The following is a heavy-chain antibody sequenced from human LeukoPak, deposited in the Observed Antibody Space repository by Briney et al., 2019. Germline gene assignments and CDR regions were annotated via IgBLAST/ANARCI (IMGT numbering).Heavy chain of an antibody. CDR3: ARAALLLPFDY. Sequence: ASVKVSCKASGGTFSSYAISWVRQAPGQGLEWMGRIIPTLGIANYAQKFQGRVTITADKSTSTAYMELSSLRSEDTAVYYCARAALLLPFDYWGQGTLVTVSS. CDR2: IIPTLGIA. V-gene: IGHV1-69*04. CDR1: GGTFSSYA. D-gene: IGHD2-15*01. J-gene: IGHJ4*02.